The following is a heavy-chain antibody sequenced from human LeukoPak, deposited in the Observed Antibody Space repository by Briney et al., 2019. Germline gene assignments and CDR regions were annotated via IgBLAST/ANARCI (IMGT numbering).Heavy chain of an antibody. CDR3: ARDRQQPTNWFDP. J-gene: IGHJ5*02. Sequence: ASVKVSCKASGYTFTGYYMHWVRQAPGQGLEWMGWINPNSGGTNYAQKFQGRVTMTRDTSISTAYMELSSLRSEDTAVYYCARDRQQPTNWFDPWGQGTLVTVSS. D-gene: IGHD6-13*01. CDR2: INPNSGGT. V-gene: IGHV1-2*02. CDR1: GYTFTGYY.